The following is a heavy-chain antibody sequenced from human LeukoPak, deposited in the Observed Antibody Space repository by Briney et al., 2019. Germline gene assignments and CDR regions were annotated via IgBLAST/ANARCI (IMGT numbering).Heavy chain of an antibody. D-gene: IGHD3-3*01. CDR3: ARRPSYDFWSGYYGVDGLDV. J-gene: IGHJ3*01. V-gene: IGHV5-51*01. Sequence: GESLKISCKTSGYRFASHWIVWVRQMPGKGLEWLGIIYPGDSDTRYSPSFQGQVTISADKSISTAYLQWSSLRASDTAMYYCARRPSYDFWSGYYGVDGLDVWGQRTMVTVSS. CDR1: GYRFASHW. CDR2: IYPGDSDT.